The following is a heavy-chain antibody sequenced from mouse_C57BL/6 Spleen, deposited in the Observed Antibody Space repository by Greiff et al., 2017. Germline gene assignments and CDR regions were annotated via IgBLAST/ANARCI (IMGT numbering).Heavy chain of an antibody. CDR2: IDPSDSYT. CDR3: TRRPLEAAMDY. J-gene: IGHJ4*01. Sequence: QVQLQQPGAELVKPGASVKLSCKASGFTFTSYWMQWVKQRPGQGLEWIGEIDPSDSYTNYNQKFKGKATLTVDTSSHTAYMQLSSLTSEASAVYYCTRRPLEAAMDYWGQGTSVTVSS. CDR1: GFTFTSYW. V-gene: IGHV1-50*01.